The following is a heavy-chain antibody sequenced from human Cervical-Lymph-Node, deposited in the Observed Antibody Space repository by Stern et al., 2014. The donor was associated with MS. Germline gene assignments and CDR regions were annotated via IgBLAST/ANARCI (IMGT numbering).Heavy chain of an antibody. CDR1: GYSFNIYW. CDR3: ARRGMDV. CDR2: IYPDDSDS. Sequence: EVQLVESGAEVKKPGESLTISCKGFGYSFNIYWIAWVRQRPGKGLEWMGSIYPDDSDSGYSPSCQGQVTFSVDKSISTACLQWSSLKPSDTATYFYARRGMDVWGQGTSVTVSS. V-gene: IGHV5-51*01. J-gene: IGHJ6*02.